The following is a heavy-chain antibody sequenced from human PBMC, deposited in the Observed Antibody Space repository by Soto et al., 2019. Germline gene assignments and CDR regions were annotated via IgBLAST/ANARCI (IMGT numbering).Heavy chain of an antibody. CDR3: AKDGLSGVQLWYFDY. D-gene: IGHD5-18*01. Sequence: GGSLRLSCAASGFTFSSYAMSWVRQAPGKGLEWVSAISGSGGSTYYADSVKGRFTISRDNSKNTLYLQMNSLRAEDTAVYYCAKDGLSGVQLWYFDYWGQGTLVTVSS. CDR1: GFTFSSYA. CDR2: ISGSGGST. J-gene: IGHJ4*02. V-gene: IGHV3-23*01.